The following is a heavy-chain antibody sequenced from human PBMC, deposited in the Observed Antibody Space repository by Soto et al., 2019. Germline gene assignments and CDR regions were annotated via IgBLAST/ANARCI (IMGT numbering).Heavy chain of an antibody. J-gene: IGHJ6*04. Sequence: ASVTVSCQASGYTFTSYGISWVRQAPGQGLEWMGWISAYNGNTNYAQKLQGRVTMTTDTSTSTAYMELRSLRSDDTAVYYCGRVCTNGVCYWGLDYYYGMDVWGKGTTVTVSS. CDR1: GYTFTSYG. CDR3: GRVCTNGVCYWGLDYYYGMDV. D-gene: IGHD2-8*01. CDR2: ISAYNGNT. V-gene: IGHV1-18*01.